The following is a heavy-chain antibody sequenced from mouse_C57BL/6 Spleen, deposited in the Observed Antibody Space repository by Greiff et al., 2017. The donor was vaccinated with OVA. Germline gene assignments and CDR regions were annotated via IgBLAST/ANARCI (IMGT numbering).Heavy chain of an antibody. Sequence: QVQLQQPGAELVRPGSSVKLSCKASGYTFTSYWMHWVKQRPIQGLEWIGNIDPSDSETHYNQKFKDKATLTVDKSSSTAYMQLSSLTSEDSAVYYCARSMVRGNYYAMDYWGQGTSVTVSS. J-gene: IGHJ4*01. V-gene: IGHV1-52*01. CDR3: ARSMVRGNYYAMDY. D-gene: IGHD2-3*01. CDR1: GYTFTSYW. CDR2: IDPSDSET.